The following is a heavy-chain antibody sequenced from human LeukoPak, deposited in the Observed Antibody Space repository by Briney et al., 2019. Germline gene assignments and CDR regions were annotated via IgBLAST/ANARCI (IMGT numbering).Heavy chain of an antibody. CDR3: ARDWSSVDY. D-gene: IGHD2-2*01. CDR2: ISYDGSNK. CDR1: GFTFSSYA. Sequence: GGSLRLSCAASGFTFSSYAMSWVRQAPGKGLEWVAVISYDGSNKYYADSVKGRFTISRDNSKNTLYLQMNSLRAEDTAVYYCARDWSSVDYWGQGTLVTVSS. J-gene: IGHJ4*02. V-gene: IGHV3-30-3*01.